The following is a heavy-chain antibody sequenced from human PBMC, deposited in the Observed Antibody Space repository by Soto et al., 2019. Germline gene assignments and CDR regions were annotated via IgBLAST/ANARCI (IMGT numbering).Heavy chain of an antibody. CDR1: GGSIISASYS. CDR3: AREDAARIERWFDA. V-gene: IGHV4-31*11. D-gene: IGHD6-6*01. J-gene: IGHJ5*02. Sequence: PSETLSLTCAVSGGSIISASYSWNRIRQSPGRGLEWIGHIYSSGSTYYNPSLKSRVSISVDTSNNQFSLKLTSVTAADTAVYFCAREDAARIERWFDAWGQGILVTV. CDR2: IYSSGST.